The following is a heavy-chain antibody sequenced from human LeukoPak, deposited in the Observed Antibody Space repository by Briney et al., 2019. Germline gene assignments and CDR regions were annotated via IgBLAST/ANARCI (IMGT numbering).Heavy chain of an antibody. CDR1: GGSISSYY. D-gene: IGHD6-13*01. CDR3: ATIAAAGTN. Sequence: PSETLSLTCTVSGGSISSYYWSWIRQPPGKGLEWIGYIYYSGSTNYNPSLKSRVTISVDTSKNQFSLKLSSVTAADTAVYYCATIAAAGTNWGQGTLVTVSS. CDR2: IYYSGST. J-gene: IGHJ4*02. V-gene: IGHV4-59*08.